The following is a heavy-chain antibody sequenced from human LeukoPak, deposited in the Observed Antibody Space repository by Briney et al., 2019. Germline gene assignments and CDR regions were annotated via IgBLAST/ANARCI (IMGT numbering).Heavy chain of an antibody. CDR3: ARSIAVAGEPNFDY. V-gene: IGHV4-61*08. Sequence: PSETLSLTCTVSGGSISSGGYYWSWICQHPGKGLEWIGYIYYSGSTNYNPSLKSRVTISVDTSKNQFSLKLSSVTAADTAVYYCARSIAVAGEPNFDYWGQGTLVTVSS. J-gene: IGHJ4*02. D-gene: IGHD6-19*01. CDR1: GGSISSGGYY. CDR2: IYYSGST.